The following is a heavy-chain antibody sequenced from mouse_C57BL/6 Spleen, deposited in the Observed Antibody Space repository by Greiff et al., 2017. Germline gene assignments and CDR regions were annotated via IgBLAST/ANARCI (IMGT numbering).Heavy chain of an antibody. CDR1: GFTFSSYA. Sequence: EVQVVESGGGLVKPGGSLKLSCAASGFTFSSYAMSWVRQTPEKRLEWVATISDGGSYTYYPDNVKGRFTISRDNAKNNLYLQMSHLKSEDTAMYYCARDGGWLLRYFDYWGQGTTLTVSS. J-gene: IGHJ2*01. CDR3: ARDGGWLLRYFDY. D-gene: IGHD2-3*01. V-gene: IGHV5-4*01. CDR2: ISDGGSYT.